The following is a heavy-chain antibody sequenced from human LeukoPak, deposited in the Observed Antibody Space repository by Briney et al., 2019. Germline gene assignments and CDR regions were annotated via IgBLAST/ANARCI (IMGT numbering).Heavy chain of an antibody. V-gene: IGHV1-69*05. Sequence: GSSVKVSCKASGGTFSSYTISWVRQAPGQGLEWMGRIIPIFGTANYAQKFQGRVTITTDESTSTAYMELSSLRSEDTAVYYCARTGYSSSWYMENWFDPWGQGTLVTVSS. CDR3: ARTGYSSSWYMENWFDP. CDR2: IIPIFGTA. CDR1: GGTFSSYT. J-gene: IGHJ5*02. D-gene: IGHD6-13*01.